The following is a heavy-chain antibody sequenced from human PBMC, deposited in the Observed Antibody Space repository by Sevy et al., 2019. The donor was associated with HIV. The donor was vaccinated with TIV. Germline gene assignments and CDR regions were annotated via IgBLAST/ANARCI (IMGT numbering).Heavy chain of an antibody. Sequence: GGSLRLSCAASGFTFSNAWMSWVRQAPGKGLEWVGRIKSKTDGGTTDYAATVKGRFTISRDDSKNTLYLQMNSLKTEDTAIYYSTTDSKRQGLSALLVYWGQGTLVTVSS. CDR3: TTDSKRQGLSALLVY. CDR1: GFTFSNAW. V-gene: IGHV3-15*01. J-gene: IGHJ4*02. CDR2: IKSKTDGGTT.